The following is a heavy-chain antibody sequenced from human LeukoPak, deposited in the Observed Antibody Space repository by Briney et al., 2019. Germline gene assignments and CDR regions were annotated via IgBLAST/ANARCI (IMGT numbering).Heavy chain of an antibody. Sequence: PGGSLRLSCAASGFTVSDYYMSWVRQAPGKGLEWVSYISRSGDTIYYADSVKGRFTISRDNAKNSVALQLDGLRADDTAVYFCTRERRGSYYAFESWGQGTLVTVSS. CDR1: GFTVSDYY. J-gene: IGHJ4*02. V-gene: IGHV3-11*01. CDR2: ISRSGDTI. CDR3: TRERRGSYYAFES. D-gene: IGHD3-16*01.